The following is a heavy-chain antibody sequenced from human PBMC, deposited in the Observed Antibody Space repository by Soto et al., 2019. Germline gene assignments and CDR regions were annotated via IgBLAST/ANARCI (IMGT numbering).Heavy chain of an antibody. J-gene: IGHJ6*02. Sequence: QVQLGQSGAEVKKPGSSVKVSCKASGGTFSSYAISWVRQAPGQGLEWMGGIIPIFSTANYAQKFQGRVTITADESTSTAYMELSSLRSEDTAVYYCARGITMVRGVIITGYYYYGMDVWGQGTTVTVSS. D-gene: IGHD3-10*01. CDR1: GGTFSSYA. V-gene: IGHV1-69*01. CDR3: ARGITMVRGVIITGYYYYGMDV. CDR2: IIPIFSTA.